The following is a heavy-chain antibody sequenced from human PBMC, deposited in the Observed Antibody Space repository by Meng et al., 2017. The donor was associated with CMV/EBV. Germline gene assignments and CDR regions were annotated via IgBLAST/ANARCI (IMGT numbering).Heavy chain of an antibody. D-gene: IGHD3-3*01. J-gene: IGHJ6*02. V-gene: IGHV3-48*03. Sequence: GESLKISCAASGFTFSSYEMNWVRQAPGKGLEWVSYISSSGSTIYYADSVKGRFTISRDNAKNSLYLQMNSLRAEDTAVYYCARDLHTYDFWSGYRIYYYYYYGMDVWGQGTTVTVS. CDR1: GFTFSSYE. CDR2: ISSSGSTI. CDR3: ARDLHTYDFWSGYRIYYYYYYGMDV.